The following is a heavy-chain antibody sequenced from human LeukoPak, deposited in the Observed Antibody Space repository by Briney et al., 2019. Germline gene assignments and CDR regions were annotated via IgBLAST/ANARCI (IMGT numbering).Heavy chain of an antibody. J-gene: IGHJ4*02. D-gene: IGHD1-26*01. CDR2: IRYDGTTT. Sequence: PGGSLRLSCAASGFTFSSSGMLWFRQAPGKGLEWLAFIRYDGTTTYYADSAKGRFTISRDNSKNTLYLQMNSLRAEDTAVYYCAKETRGSYSDYWGQGTLVTVSS. CDR1: GFTFSSSG. V-gene: IGHV3-30*02. CDR3: AKETRGSYSDY.